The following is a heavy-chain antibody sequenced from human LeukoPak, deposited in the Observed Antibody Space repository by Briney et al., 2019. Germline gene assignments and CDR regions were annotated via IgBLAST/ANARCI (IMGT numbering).Heavy chain of an antibody. J-gene: IGHJ5*02. CDR3: ARGGSRYCSSTSCPNWFDP. V-gene: IGHV5-51*01. Sequence: GESLKISCKGSGYSFTSYWIGWVRQMPGKGLEWMGIIYPGDSDTRYSPSFQGQVTISADKSISTAYLQWSSLKALDTAMYYCARGGSRYCSSTSCPNWFDPWGQGTLVTVSS. CDR1: GYSFTSYW. CDR2: IYPGDSDT. D-gene: IGHD2-2*01.